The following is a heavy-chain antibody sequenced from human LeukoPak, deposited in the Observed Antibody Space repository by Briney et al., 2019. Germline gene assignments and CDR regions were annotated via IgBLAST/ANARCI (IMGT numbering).Heavy chain of an antibody. D-gene: IGHD2-21*01. J-gene: IGHJ5*02. Sequence: SETLSLTCTVSGGSISSHYWSWIRQPPGKGLEWIGYIYYSGSTNYNPSLKSRVTISVDTSKNQFSLKLSSVTAADTAVYYCARETPTLGGAFSWGQGTLVTVSS. V-gene: IGHV4-59*11. CDR1: GGSISSHY. CDR3: ARETPTLGGAFS. CDR2: IYYSGST.